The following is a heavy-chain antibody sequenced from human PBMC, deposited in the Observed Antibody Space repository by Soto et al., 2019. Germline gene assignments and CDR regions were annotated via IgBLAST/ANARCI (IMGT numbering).Heavy chain of an antibody. D-gene: IGHD2-8*01. V-gene: IGHV3-33*01. J-gene: IGHJ4*01. Sequence: GGSLRLSCAASGFTFGTYAMHWVRQAPGKGLEWVAVIYYDGSNRYYGDAVKGRFTISRDNSKSTLYLQMSSLRAEDTAVYYCARAFCTNGVCYYFFDSWDHGTLVTVSS. CDR3: ARAFCTNGVCYYFFDS. CDR1: GFTFGTYA. CDR2: IYYDGSNR.